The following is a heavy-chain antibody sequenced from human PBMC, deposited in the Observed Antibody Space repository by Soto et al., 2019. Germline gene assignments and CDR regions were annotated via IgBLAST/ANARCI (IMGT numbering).Heavy chain of an antibody. CDR3: ARHHVRGRTIAGAAEF. V-gene: IGHV5-51*01. Sequence: GESLKISCEGSGYTFANYWIGWVRQMPGKGLEWMGIIYPGDSDTRYSPSFQGQVTISADKSISTAYLQWSSLKASDTAMYYCARHHVRGRTIAGAAEFWGQGTLVTVSS. J-gene: IGHJ4*02. D-gene: IGHD1-26*01. CDR1: GYTFANYW. CDR2: IYPGDSDT.